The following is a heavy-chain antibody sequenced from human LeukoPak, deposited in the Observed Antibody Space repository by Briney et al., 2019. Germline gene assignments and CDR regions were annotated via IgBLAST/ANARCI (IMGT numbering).Heavy chain of an antibody. CDR3: ARIRDGYNDAYDI. J-gene: IGHJ3*02. CDR1: GYTFSNYY. D-gene: IGHD5-24*01. CDR2: INPTAGNT. Sequence: ASVKVSCKASGYTFSNYYLHWVRQAPGQGLEWMGLINPTAGNTYYAQRFQGRVTMTRNTSTSTVYMELSSLRSEDTAVYYCARIRDGYNDAYDIWGQGTMVTVSS. V-gene: IGHV1-46*01.